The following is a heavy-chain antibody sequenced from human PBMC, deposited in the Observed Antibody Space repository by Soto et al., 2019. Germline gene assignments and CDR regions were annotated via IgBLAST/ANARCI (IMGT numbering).Heavy chain of an antibody. CDR1: GFTFSSYS. J-gene: IGHJ6*02. Sequence: PAGSLRLSCAASGFTFSSYSMNWVRQAPGKGLEWVSSISSSSSYIYYADSVKGRFTISRDNAKNSLYLQMNSLRAEDTAVYYCASYYSNYYYYYGMDVWGQGTTVTVSS. D-gene: IGHD4-4*01. V-gene: IGHV3-21*01. CDR3: ASYYSNYYYYYGMDV. CDR2: ISSSSSYI.